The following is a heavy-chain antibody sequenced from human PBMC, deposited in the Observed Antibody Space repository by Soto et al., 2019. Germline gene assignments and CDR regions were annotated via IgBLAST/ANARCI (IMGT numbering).Heavy chain of an antibody. D-gene: IGHD3-9*01. CDR1: GFTFSSYG. V-gene: IGHV3-30*18. CDR3: AKSYYDILTGLVYYYGMDV. J-gene: IGHJ6*02. Sequence: GGSLRLSCAASGFTFSSYGMHWVRQAPGKGLEWVAVISYDGSNKYYADSVEGRFTISRDNSKNTLYLQMNSLRAEDTAVYYCAKSYYDILTGLVYYYGMDVWGQGTTVTVS. CDR2: ISYDGSNK.